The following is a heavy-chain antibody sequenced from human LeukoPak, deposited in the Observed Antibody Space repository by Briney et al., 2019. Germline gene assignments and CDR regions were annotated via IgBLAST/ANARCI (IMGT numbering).Heavy chain of an antibody. CDR2: IYYSGST. Sequence: SETLSLTCTVSGGSISSGGYYWSWIRQHPGKGLEWIGCIYYSGSTYYNPSLKSRVTISVDTSKNQFSLKLSSVTAADTAVYYCARDGSHRGGWFDPWGQGTLVTVSS. D-gene: IGHD3-16*01. CDR1: GGSISSGGYY. J-gene: IGHJ5*02. CDR3: ARDGSHRGGWFDP. V-gene: IGHV4-31*03.